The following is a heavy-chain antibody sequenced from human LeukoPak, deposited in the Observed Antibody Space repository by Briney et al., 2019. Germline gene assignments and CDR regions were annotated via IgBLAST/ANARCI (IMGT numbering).Heavy chain of an antibody. V-gene: IGHV3-30-3*01. CDR2: MSYDGSDK. CDR1: GFTFNSYV. D-gene: IGHD5-18*01. CDR3: ARGGQNLVDTIEDY. J-gene: IGHJ4*02. Sequence: PGGSLRLSCAASGFTFNSYVMHWVRQAPGKGLEWVAVMSYDGSDKYYADSVKGRFTISRDNSKNTLYLQMNSLRAEDTAVYYCARGGQNLVDTIEDYWGQGTLVTVSS.